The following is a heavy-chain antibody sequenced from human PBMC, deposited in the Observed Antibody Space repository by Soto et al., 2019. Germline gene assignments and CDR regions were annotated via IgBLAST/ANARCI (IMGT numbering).Heavy chain of an antibody. CDR2: ITDSGGDT. J-gene: IGHJ4*02. D-gene: IGHD3-10*01. CDR1: GFTFGSRA. V-gene: IGHV3-23*01. Sequence: GGSLRLSCVASGFTFGSRAMSWVRQAPGEGLEWVSTITDSGGDTKYADSVRGRFTISRDNSKNTLYLQMSSLRAEDSAVYYCGRGSKDSYPGSRIFDFWGRGTLVTVSS. CDR3: GRGSKDSYPGSRIFDF.